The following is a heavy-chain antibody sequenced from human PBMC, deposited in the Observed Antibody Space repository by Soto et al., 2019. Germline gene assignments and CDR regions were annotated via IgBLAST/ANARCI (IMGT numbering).Heavy chain of an antibody. CDR1: GGSISSYY. Sequence: QVQLQESGPGLVKPSETLSLTCTVSGGSISSYYWSWIRQPPGKGLEWIGYLFYSGSTNYNPSLKSRVTISLDTSKNQFSLKLNSVTAADTAVYYCARANWNYGPFDPWGQGILVTVSS. CDR2: LFYSGST. CDR3: ARANWNYGPFDP. J-gene: IGHJ5*02. V-gene: IGHV4-59*01. D-gene: IGHD1-7*01.